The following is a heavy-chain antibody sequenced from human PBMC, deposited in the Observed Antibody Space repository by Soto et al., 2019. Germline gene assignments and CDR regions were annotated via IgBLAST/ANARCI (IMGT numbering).Heavy chain of an antibody. CDR2: TYYRSRWYN. CDR3: ARDLLVVAATPGSHWLDP. V-gene: IGHV6-1*01. D-gene: IGHD2-15*01. Sequence: SQTLSLTCAISGDSVSSNSAAWNWIRLSPSRGLEWLARTYYRSRWYNDYAVSVRSRITVNPDTSKNQFSLQLTSVTPEDTAVYYCARDLLVVAATPGSHWLDPWGQGTLVTVSS. J-gene: IGHJ5*02. CDR1: GDSVSSNSAA.